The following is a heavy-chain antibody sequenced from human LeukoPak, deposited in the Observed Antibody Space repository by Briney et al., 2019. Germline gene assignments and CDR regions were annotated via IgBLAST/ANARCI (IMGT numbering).Heavy chain of an antibody. CDR1: GFTFSNGW. Sequence: GGSLRLSCAASGFTFSNGWMGWVRQAPGKGLEWVGRIKSKTDGGTTDYAAPVKGRFTISRDDSKNTLYLQANSLKTEDTAAYYCTTDRSIAVRPLFDYWGQGSLVTVSS. J-gene: IGHJ4*02. CDR3: TTDRSIAVRPLFDY. V-gene: IGHV3-15*01. D-gene: IGHD6-6*01. CDR2: IKSKTDGGTT.